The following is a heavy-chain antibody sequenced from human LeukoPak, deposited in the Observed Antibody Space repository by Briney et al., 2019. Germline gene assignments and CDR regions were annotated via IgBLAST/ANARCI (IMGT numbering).Heavy chain of an antibody. J-gene: IGHJ4*02. CDR2: WEN. D-gene: IGHD1-26*01. CDR3: ARETAERYRGSYFDY. Sequence: SETLSLTCTVSGASVSSGPYYWSWIRQPPGEGLEWIGWENNYNVSLKSRVIVSVDRSKNQFSLTFISVTAADTAVYFCARETAERYRGSYFDYWGQGALVTVSS. CDR1: GASVSSGPYY. V-gene: IGHV4-61*01.